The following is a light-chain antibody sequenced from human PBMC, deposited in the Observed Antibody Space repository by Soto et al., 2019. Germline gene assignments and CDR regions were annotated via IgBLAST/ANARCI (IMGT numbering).Light chain of an antibody. V-gene: IGKV1-5*01. CDR1: QSISSL. J-gene: IGKJ1*01. Sequence: DIQMTQSPSTLCASVGDRVTITCRASQSISSLLAWYQQKPGKAPKLLIYDASSLESGVPSRFSGSGSGTEFTLTISSLQPDDFATYYCQQYNSYSPWTFGQGTKVDIK. CDR2: DAS. CDR3: QQYNSYSPWT.